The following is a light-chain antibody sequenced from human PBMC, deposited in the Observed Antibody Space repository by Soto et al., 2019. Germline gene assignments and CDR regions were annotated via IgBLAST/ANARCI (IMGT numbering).Light chain of an antibody. CDR1: TSNIGSNS. J-gene: IGLJ3*02. Sequence: QAVVTQPPSASGTPGQRVTISCSGSTSNIGSNSVNWYQQLPGTAPKLLIYTNSQRPSGVPDRFSGSRSGTSASLAISGLQSEDEADYYCASWDDSLNGCVFGGGTELTVL. V-gene: IGLV1-44*01. CDR2: TNS. CDR3: ASWDDSLNGCV.